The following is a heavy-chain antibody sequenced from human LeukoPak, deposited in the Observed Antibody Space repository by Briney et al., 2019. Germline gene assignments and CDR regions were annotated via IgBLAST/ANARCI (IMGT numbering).Heavy chain of an antibody. CDR3: ARLQYYYDSSDYYNDAFDI. CDR1: GFTFSSYW. D-gene: IGHD3-22*01. CDR2: IKQDGSEK. V-gene: IGHV3-7*01. Sequence: GGSLRLSCAASGFTFSSYWMSWVRQAPGKGLEWVANIKQDGSEKYYVDSVKGRFTISRDNAKNSLFLQMNSLRAEDTAVYYCARLQYYYDSSDYYNDAFDIWGQGTMVTVSS. J-gene: IGHJ3*02.